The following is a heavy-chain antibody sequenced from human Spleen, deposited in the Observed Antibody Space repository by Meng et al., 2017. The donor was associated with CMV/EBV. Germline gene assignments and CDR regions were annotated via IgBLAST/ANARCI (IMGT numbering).Heavy chain of an antibody. J-gene: IGHJ4*02. D-gene: IGHD1-26*01. CDR1: GYTFTNYG. Sequence: QVQPVQSGREVKKPGASVKVSGKASGYTFTNYGITWVRQAPGQGLEWMGWISAYNGNTNYAQTLQGRVTMTTDTSTSTAYMELGSLRSDDTAVYYCARVEVGITSGDYWGQGTLVTVSS. V-gene: IGHV1-18*01. CDR3: ARVEVGITSGDY. CDR2: ISAYNGNT.